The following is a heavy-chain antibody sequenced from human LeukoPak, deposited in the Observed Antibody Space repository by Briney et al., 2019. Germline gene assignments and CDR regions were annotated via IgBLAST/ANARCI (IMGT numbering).Heavy chain of an antibody. D-gene: IGHD6-19*01. CDR1: GFTFSSYS. CDR2: ISSSSSYI. CDR3: ARVGGSGWPEVDS. Sequence: PGGSLRLSCAASGFTFSSYSMNWVRQAPGKGLEWVSSISSSSSYIYYADSVKGRFTISRDNAKNSLYLQMNSLRAEDTAVYYCARVGGSGWPEVDSWGQGTLVTVSS. J-gene: IGHJ4*02. V-gene: IGHV3-21*01.